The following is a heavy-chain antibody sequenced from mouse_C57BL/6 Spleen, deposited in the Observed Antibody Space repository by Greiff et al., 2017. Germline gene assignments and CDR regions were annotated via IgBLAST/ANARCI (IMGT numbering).Heavy chain of an antibody. J-gene: IGHJ3*01. CDR3: ARPPSYGNYVPWFAY. CDR2: IDPSDSYT. D-gene: IGHD2-1*01. Sequence: QVQLQQPGAELVKPGASVKLSCKASGYTFTSYWMQWVKQRPGQGLEWIGEIDPSDSYTTYNQKLKGKATLTVDTSASTAYMQLSSLTSEDSAVYYCARPPSYGNYVPWFAYWGQGTLVTVSA. V-gene: IGHV1-50*01. CDR1: GYTFTSYW.